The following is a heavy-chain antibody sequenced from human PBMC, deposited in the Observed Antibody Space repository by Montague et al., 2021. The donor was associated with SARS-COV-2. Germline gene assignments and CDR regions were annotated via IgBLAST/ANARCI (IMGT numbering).Heavy chain of an antibody. Sequence: SETLSLTCTVSGASISYFYWSWIRQPAGKGLELIWSVSASGSTNYNPSLNSRVTMSVDTSKNQFSLRLSPVTAADTAVYYCARDVVAAPGTFDYWGQGTLVTVSS. V-gene: IGHV4-4*07. D-gene: IGHD6-13*01. J-gene: IGHJ4*02. CDR1: GASISYFY. CDR2: VSASGST. CDR3: ARDVVAAPGTFDY.